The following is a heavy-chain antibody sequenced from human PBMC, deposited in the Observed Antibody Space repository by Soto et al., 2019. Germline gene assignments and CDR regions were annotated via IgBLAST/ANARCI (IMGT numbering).Heavy chain of an antibody. Sequence: LSLTCAASGFTFSSYAMSWVRQAPGKGLEWVSAISGSGGSTYYADSVKGRFTISRDNSKNTLYLQMNSLRAEDTAVYYCAKERSNVFCSSTSCYGWFDPWGQGTLVTVSS. CDR1: GFTFSSYA. CDR2: ISGSGGST. J-gene: IGHJ5*02. CDR3: AKERSNVFCSSTSCYGWFDP. V-gene: IGHV3-23*01. D-gene: IGHD2-2*01.